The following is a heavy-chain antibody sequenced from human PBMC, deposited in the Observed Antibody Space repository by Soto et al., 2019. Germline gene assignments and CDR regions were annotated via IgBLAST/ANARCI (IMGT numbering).Heavy chain of an antibody. D-gene: IGHD4-17*01. V-gene: IGHV3-23*01. CDR2: IRTSVGDT. J-gene: IGHJ4*02. Sequence: GGSLRLSCAASGFTFSSYAMNWVRQAPGKGLEWVSTIRTSVGDTYYAASVKGRFTISRDNSKSTVYLHLNSLRAEDTAIYYCAKDPTYDYGYFDSWGQGTLVTVS. CDR1: GFTFSSYA. CDR3: AKDPTYDYGYFDS.